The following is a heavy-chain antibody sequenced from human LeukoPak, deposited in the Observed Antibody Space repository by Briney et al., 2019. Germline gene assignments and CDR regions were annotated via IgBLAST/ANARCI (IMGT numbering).Heavy chain of an antibody. CDR2: IYPYSGDT. Sequence: ASVKVSGKASGYTFTGYYIHWVRQAPGQGLEWMGWIYPYSGDTNYAQNFQGRVTMTRDTSISTAYMELSSLKSDDTAVYYCARDRNSGSSLDIWGQGTMLTVSS. J-gene: IGHJ3*02. D-gene: IGHD6-6*01. CDR3: ARDRNSGSSLDI. V-gene: IGHV1-2*02. CDR1: GYTFTGYY.